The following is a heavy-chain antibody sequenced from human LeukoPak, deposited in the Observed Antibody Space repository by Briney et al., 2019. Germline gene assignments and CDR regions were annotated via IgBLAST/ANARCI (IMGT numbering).Heavy chain of an antibody. CDR1: GCTFSSYA. V-gene: IGHV3-23*01. D-gene: IGHD6-19*01. CDR3: AKVVSYSSGWYNY. Sequence: GGSLRLTCAASGCTFSSYAMSWVRQAPGMGLEWVSAISGSGGSTYYADSVKGRFTISRDNSNNTLYLQMNSLRAEDTAVYYCAKVVSYSSGWYNYWGQGTLVTVSS. CDR2: ISGSGGST. J-gene: IGHJ4*02.